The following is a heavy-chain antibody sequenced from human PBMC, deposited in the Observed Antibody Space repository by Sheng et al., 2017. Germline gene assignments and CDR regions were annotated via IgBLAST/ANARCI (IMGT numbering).Heavy chain of an antibody. Sequence: QVQLVQSGPEMKKPGASVNVSCKASGYNFKSYAINWVRQAPGQGLEWMGWLSTYDGKTRYAQKLQGRATMSADTATNTAYMELRSLRSDDTAMYYCSRGSLLTSRGGXYWGQGTLVTVSS. CDR3: SRGSLLTSRGGXY. J-gene: IGHJ4*02. V-gene: IGHV1-18*01. D-gene: IGHD3-16*01. CDR1: GYNFKSYA. CDR2: LSTYDGKT.